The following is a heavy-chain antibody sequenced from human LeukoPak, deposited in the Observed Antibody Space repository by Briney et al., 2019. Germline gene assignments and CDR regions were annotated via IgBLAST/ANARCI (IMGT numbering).Heavy chain of an antibody. Sequence: SETLSLTCTVSGGSISSYYWSWIRQPPGKGLEWIGYIYYSGSTNYNPSLKSRVTISVDTSKNQFSLKLSSVTAADTAVYYCARSGIAVAGLDYWGQGTLVTVSS. J-gene: IGHJ4*02. CDR2: IYYSGST. V-gene: IGHV4-59*01. CDR3: ARSGIAVAGLDY. D-gene: IGHD6-19*01. CDR1: GGSISSYY.